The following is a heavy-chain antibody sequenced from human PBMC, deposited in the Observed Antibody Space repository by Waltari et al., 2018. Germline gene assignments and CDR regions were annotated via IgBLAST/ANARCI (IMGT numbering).Heavy chain of an antibody. J-gene: IGHJ4*02. V-gene: IGHV4-39*01. CDR2: HYYNGST. D-gene: IGHD2-15*01. Sequence: QVQLQESGPGLVKPSETLSLTCTVAGGSIDSTYNYWGWIRQPPGKGLEWIGSHYYNGSTHYNPSLKSRVTISVDTSKNQFSLKLTSVTAADTAVYYCVQLPGYWGQGILVTVSS. CDR3: VQLPGY. CDR1: GGSIDSTYNY.